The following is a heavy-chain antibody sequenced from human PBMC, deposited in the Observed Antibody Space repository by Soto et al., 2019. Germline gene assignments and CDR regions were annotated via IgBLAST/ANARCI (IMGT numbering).Heavy chain of an antibody. J-gene: IGHJ4*02. CDR2: ISAYNGNT. V-gene: IGHV1-18*01. D-gene: IGHD3-22*01. CDR3: ASSGIASSGYYQFDY. Sequence: GASVKVSCKASGYTFTSYGISWVRQAPGQGLEWMGWISAYNGNTNYAQKLQGRVTMTTDTSTSTAYMELRSLRSDDTAVYYCASSGIASSGYYQFDYWGQGTLVTVSS. CDR1: GYTFTSYG.